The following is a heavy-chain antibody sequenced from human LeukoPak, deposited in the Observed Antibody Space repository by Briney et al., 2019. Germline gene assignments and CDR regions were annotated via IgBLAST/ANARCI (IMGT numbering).Heavy chain of an antibody. CDR3: AKDPANQLLYPAHFSH. CDR1: GFTFSSYA. V-gene: IGHV3-23*01. CDR2: ISGSGVST. Sequence: GGSLGLSCAASGFTFSSYAMSWVRQAPGKGLEWVSAISGSGVSTSYADSVKGRFTISRDNSKNTLYLHMNSLRAEDTAIYFCAKDPANQLLYPAHFSHWGQGTLVTVSS. D-gene: IGHD2-2*01. J-gene: IGHJ1*01.